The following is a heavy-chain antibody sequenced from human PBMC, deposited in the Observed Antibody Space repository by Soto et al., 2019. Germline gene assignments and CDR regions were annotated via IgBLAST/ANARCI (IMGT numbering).Heavy chain of an antibody. J-gene: IGHJ5*02. Sequence: SVKVSCKASGGTFSSYAISWVRQAPGQGLEWMGGIIPIFGTANYAQKFQGRVTITADKSTSTAYMELSSLRSEDTAVYYCARDIRFSRSHNWFDPWGQGTLVTVSS. CDR1: GGTFSSYA. D-gene: IGHD3-3*01. V-gene: IGHV1-69*06. CDR2: IIPIFGTA. CDR3: ARDIRFSRSHNWFDP.